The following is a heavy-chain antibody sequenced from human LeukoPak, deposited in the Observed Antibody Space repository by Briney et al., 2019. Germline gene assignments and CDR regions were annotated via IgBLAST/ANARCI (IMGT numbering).Heavy chain of an antibody. Sequence: GGSLRLSCAASGFTFSSFGMYWVRQAPGKGLDWVAVIWYDGTNNYYEDSVKGRFTISRDNSKNTLYLQMNSLRAEDTAVYYCAKFGALAVASYFDYWGQGTLVTVSS. CDR2: IWYDGTNN. V-gene: IGHV3-33*06. CDR3: AKFGALAVASYFDY. D-gene: IGHD6-19*01. J-gene: IGHJ4*02. CDR1: GFTFSSFG.